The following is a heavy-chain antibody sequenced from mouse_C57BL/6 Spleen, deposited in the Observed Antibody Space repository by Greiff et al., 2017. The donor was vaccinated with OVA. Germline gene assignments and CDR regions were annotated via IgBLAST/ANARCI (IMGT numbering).Heavy chain of an antibody. Sequence: EVKLEESGPGLVKPSQSLSLTCSVTGYSITSGYYWNWIRQFPGNKLEWMGYISYDGSNNYNPYLKNRISITRDTSKNQFFLKLNSVTTEDTATYYCAREGDYYSSSYDYAMDYWGQGTSVTVSS. D-gene: IGHD1-1*01. V-gene: IGHV3-6*01. J-gene: IGHJ4*01. CDR1: GYSITSGYY. CDR3: AREGDYYSSSYDYAMDY. CDR2: ISYDGSN.